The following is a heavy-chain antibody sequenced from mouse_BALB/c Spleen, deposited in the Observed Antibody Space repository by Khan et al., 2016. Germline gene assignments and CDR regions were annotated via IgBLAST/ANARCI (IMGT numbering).Heavy chain of an antibody. J-gene: IGHJ3*01. CDR2: IDPADDNT. D-gene: IGHD2-4*01. CDR1: GFNIKDTY. CDR3: ARGVYDYGCAY. V-gene: IGHV14-3*02. Sequence: EVQLQESGAELVKPGASVKLSCTVSGFNIKDTYIHWVKQRPEQGLEWIGRIDPADDNTRYDPKFQGKATITADTSSNTAYLQLSSLTSEDTAVYYCARGVYDYGCAYWGQGTLVTVSA.